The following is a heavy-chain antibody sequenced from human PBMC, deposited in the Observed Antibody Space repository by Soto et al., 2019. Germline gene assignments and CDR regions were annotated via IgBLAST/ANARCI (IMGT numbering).Heavy chain of an antibody. J-gene: IGHJ4*02. Sequence: QVQLVQSGAEVKKPGASVKVSCKASGYIFTNHYIHWVRQAPGQGLEWMGIINPSGGSTNYLQKFQGRVTMPRDTSTGTVYMELSSLRSEDTAVYFCARADYYDSSGFSYDYWGQGALGTVSS. V-gene: IGHV1-46*01. D-gene: IGHD3-22*01. CDR1: GYIFTNHY. CDR2: INPSGGST. CDR3: ARADYYDSSGFSYDY.